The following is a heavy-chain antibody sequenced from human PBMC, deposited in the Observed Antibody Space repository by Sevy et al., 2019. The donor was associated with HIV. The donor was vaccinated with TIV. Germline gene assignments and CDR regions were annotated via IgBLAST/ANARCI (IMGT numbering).Heavy chain of an antibody. Sequence: GGSLRLSCAGSGFTFSKYAMSWVRQAPGKGLEWVSAISGSGDRTYYADSVKGRFTISRDNSKNTLYLQMHSLRAEDTAVYYCARSQSGYFDSSGPLDFWGQGTLVTVSS. V-gene: IGHV3-23*01. CDR1: GFTFSKYA. CDR2: ISGSGDRT. J-gene: IGHJ4*02. CDR3: ARSQSGYFDSSGPLDF. D-gene: IGHD3-22*01.